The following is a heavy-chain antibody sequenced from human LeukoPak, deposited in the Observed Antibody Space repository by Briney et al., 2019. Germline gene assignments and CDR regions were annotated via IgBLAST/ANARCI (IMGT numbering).Heavy chain of an antibody. CDR1: GGTFSSYA. CDR3: ARAENYDIMTGSDYYYYGMDV. J-gene: IGHJ6*04. Sequence: SVTVSCKASGGTFSSYAISWVRQAPGQGLEWMGGIIPIFGTANYAQKFQGRVTITADESTSTAYMELSSLRSEDTAVYYCARAENYDIMTGSDYYYYGMDVWGKGTTVTVSS. V-gene: IGHV1-69*13. D-gene: IGHD3-9*01. CDR2: IIPIFGTA.